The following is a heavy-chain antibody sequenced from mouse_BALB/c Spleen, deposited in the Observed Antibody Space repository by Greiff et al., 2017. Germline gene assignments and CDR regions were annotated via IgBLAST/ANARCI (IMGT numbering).Heavy chain of an antibody. V-gene: IGHV14-1*02. CDR3: ARPYYGSSYGY. J-gene: IGHJ2*01. CDR1: GFNIKDYY. Sequence: EVQRVESGAELVRPGALVKLSCKASGFNIKDYYMHWVKQRPEQGLEWIGWIDPENGNTIYDPKFQGKASITADTSSNTAYLQLSSLTSEDTAVYYCARPYYGSSYGYWGQGTTLTVSS. D-gene: IGHD1-1*01. CDR2: IDPENGNT.